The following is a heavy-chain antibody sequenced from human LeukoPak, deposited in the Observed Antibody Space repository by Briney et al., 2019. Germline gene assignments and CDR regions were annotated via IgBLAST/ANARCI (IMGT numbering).Heavy chain of an antibody. CDR1: GGSISSSSYY. CDR3: ARARGSYHREYFDY. CDR2: IYYSGST. J-gene: IGHJ4*02. Sequence: PSETLSLTCTVSGGSISSSSYYWGWIRQPPGKGLEWIGSIYYSGSTYYNPSLKSRVTISVDTPKNQFSLKLSSVTAADTAVYYCARARGSYHREYFDYWGQGTLVTVSS. V-gene: IGHV4-39*01. D-gene: IGHD3-16*02.